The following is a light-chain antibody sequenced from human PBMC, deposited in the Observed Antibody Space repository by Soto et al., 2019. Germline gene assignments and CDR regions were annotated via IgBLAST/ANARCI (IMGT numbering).Light chain of an antibody. CDR1: QSVSTW. CDR2: DAS. V-gene: IGKV1-5*01. J-gene: IGKJ1*01. Sequence: DIQMTQFPSTLSASVGDRVTITCRASQSVSTWLAWYQQKPGKAPKLLIYDASSLEGGVPSRFSASGFGLEFTLTITSMRPDDFATYHCQQYHAFPWTFGQGTKVEIK. CDR3: QQYHAFPWT.